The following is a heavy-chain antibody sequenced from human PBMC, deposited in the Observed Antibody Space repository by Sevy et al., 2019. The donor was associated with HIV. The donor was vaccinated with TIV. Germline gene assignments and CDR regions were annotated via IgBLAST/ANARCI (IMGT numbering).Heavy chain of an antibody. CDR3: ACLPNNYYDSSGYSLDDAFDI. CDR1: GFSFSRYG. Sequence: GGSLRLSCAASGFSFSRYGMHWVRQAPGKGLEWVAVIWNDRGNKHYADSVQGRFAISRDNSKNTLYLKMNSLRAEDTAVYYCACLPNNYYDSSGYSLDDAFDIWGQGTMVTVSS. J-gene: IGHJ3*02. D-gene: IGHD3-22*01. CDR2: IWNDRGNK. V-gene: IGHV3-33*01.